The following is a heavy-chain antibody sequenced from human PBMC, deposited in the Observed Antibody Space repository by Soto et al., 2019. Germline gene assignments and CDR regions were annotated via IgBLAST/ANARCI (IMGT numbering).Heavy chain of an antibody. J-gene: IGHJ6*02. Sequence: QVHLVESGGGVVQPGRSLRLSCTASGFTFSSYSMHWVRQAPGKGLEWVALISDDGSKNYFADSVKGRLTISRDNSKVDVEINSLRPEDTAVYYCARARTMGPGYYYYGMDVWGQGTTVTVSS. V-gene: IGHV3-30-3*01. CDR2: ISDDGSKN. CDR1: GFTFSSYS. D-gene: IGHD3-10*01. CDR3: ARARTMGPGYYYYGMDV.